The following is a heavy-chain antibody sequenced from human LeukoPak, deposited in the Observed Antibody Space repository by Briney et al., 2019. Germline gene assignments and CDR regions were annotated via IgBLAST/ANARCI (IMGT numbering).Heavy chain of an antibody. J-gene: IGHJ4*02. CDR1: GGSISSGGYY. Sequence: SETLSLTCTVSGGSISSGGYYLSWIRQPAGKGLEWIGRIYTSGSPYYNPSLKSRVTISADTSKNQFSLKLDSVTAADTAVYYCTRISSGWSLYYFDYWGQGALVTVSS. D-gene: IGHD6-19*01. V-gene: IGHV4-61*02. CDR2: IYTSGSP. CDR3: TRISSGWSLYYFDY.